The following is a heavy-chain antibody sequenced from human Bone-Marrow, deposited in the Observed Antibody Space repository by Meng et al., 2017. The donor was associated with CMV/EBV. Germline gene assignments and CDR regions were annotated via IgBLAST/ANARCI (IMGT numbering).Heavy chain of an antibody. D-gene: IGHD6-6*01. J-gene: IGHJ6*01. CDR2: ISYDGSNK. Sequence: GESLKISCAASGFTFSSYAMHWVRQAPGKGLEWVAVISYDGSNKYYADSVKGRFTISRDNSKNTLYLQMNSLRAEDTAVYYCARDFGRDSSSVTRIYGMYVWGQGTTVTVSS. CDR3: ARDFGRDSSSVTRIYGMYV. V-gene: IGHV3-30*04. CDR1: GFTFSSYA.